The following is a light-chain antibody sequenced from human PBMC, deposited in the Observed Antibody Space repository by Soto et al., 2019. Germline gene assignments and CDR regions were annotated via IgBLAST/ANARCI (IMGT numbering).Light chain of an antibody. CDR3: QQYNSRPPWT. Sequence: EIVMTQSPATLSSSPGERATLSCRASQSVGSNLAWYQQKPGQAPRLLMYGASNRATGIPARFSGTGSGAEFTLTISSVKSEDFAVYYCQQYNSRPPWTFGQGTKVEIK. CDR1: QSVGSN. V-gene: IGKV3-15*01. CDR2: GAS. J-gene: IGKJ1*01.